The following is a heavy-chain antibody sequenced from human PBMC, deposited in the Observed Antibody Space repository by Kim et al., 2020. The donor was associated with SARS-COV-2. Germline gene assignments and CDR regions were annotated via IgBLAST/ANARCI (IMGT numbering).Heavy chain of an antibody. CDR2: IYYSGST. CDR1: GGSISSSSYY. J-gene: IGHJ4*02. Sequence: SETLSLTCTVSGGSISSSSYYWGWIRQPPGKGLEWIGSIYYSGSTYYNPSLKSRVTISVDTSKNQFSLKLSSVTAADTAVYYCARSSITMVRGVIPDWGQGTLVTVSS. V-gene: IGHV4-39*01. D-gene: IGHD3-10*01. CDR3: ARSSITMVRGVIPD.